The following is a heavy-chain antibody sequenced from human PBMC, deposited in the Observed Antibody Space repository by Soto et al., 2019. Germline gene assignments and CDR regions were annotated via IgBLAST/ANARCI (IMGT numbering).Heavy chain of an antibody. Sequence: QITLKESGPTLVKPTQTLTLTCTFSGFSLSTSGVGVGWIRQPPGKALEWLALIYWDDDKRYSPSLKSRLTITKDTPKNRVVLTMTNMDPGDTATYYCAHRSLDGGYKYYGMDVWGQGTTVPVSS. D-gene: IGHD5-18*01. J-gene: IGHJ6*02. CDR3: AHRSLDGGYKYYGMDV. CDR2: IYWDDDK. CDR1: GFSLSTSGVG. V-gene: IGHV2-5*02.